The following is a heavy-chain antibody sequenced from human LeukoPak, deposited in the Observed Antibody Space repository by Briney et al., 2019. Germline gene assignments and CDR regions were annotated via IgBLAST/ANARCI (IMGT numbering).Heavy chain of an antibody. D-gene: IGHD2-21*02. CDR1: GFTFSSYA. V-gene: IGHV3-30*01. J-gene: IGHJ3*02. Sequence: GGSLRLSCAASGFTFSSYAMHWVRQAPGKGLEWVAVISYDGSNKYYADSVKGRFTISRDNSKNTLYLQMNSLRAEDTAVYYCARDGPLKPLAYCGGDCYSAAFDIWGQGTMVTVSS. CDR3: ARDGPLKPLAYCGGDCYSAAFDI. CDR2: ISYDGSNK.